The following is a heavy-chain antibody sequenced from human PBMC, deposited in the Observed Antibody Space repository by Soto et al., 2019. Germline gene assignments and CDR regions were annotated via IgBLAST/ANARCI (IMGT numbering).Heavy chain of an antibody. J-gene: IGHJ4*02. CDR1: GGSSSGYY. D-gene: IGHD3-16*02. CDR3: ARGQAYDYVWGSYRHNGRYYFDY. V-gene: IGHV4-34*01. CDR2: INHSGST. Sequence: LSLTCAVYGGSSSGYYWSWIRQPPGKGLEWIGEINHSGSTNYNPSLKSRVTISVDTSKNQFSLKLSSVTAADTAVYYCARGQAYDYVWGSYRHNGRYYFDYWGQGTLVTVSS.